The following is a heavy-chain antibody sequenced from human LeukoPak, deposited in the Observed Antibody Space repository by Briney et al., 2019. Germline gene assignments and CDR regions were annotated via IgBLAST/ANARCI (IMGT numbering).Heavy chain of an antibody. Sequence: PSETLSLTCTVSSGSISSYYWNWLRQPPGKGLEWIGRIYTSGSTNYNPSLKSRVTISGDTSKNQFSLRLSSVTAADTAVYYCARASYSYDINGWVPFDYWGQGTLVTVSS. D-gene: IGHD3-22*01. V-gene: IGHV4-4*08. CDR1: SGSISSYY. CDR3: ARASYSYDINGWVPFDY. CDR2: IYTSGST. J-gene: IGHJ4*02.